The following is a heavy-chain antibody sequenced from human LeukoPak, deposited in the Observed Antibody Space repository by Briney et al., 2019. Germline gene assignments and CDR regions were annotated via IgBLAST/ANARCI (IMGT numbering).Heavy chain of an antibody. J-gene: IGHJ6*02. V-gene: IGHV5-51*01. CDR3: ARQERYYYYGMDV. D-gene: IGHD1-26*01. Sequence: GESLKISCKGSGYSFTSYWIGWVRQMPGKGLGWMGIIYPGDSDTRYSPSFQGQVTISADKSISTAYLQWSSLKASDTAMYYCARQERYYYYGMDVWGQGTTVTVSS. CDR2: IYPGDSDT. CDR1: GYSFTSYW.